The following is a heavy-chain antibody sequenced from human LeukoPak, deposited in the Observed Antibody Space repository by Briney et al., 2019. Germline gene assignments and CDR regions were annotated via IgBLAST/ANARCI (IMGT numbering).Heavy chain of an antibody. V-gene: IGHV1-2*02. Sequence: ASVKVSCKSSAYTFTGYYMHWVRQAPGQGLEWMGWINPNSGGTNYAQKFQGRVTMTRDTSISTAYMELSRLRSDDTAVYYCARGGYYYRDAFDIWGQGTMVTVSS. J-gene: IGHJ3*02. CDR3: ARGGYYYRDAFDI. D-gene: IGHD3-22*01. CDR2: INPNSGGT. CDR1: AYTFTGYY.